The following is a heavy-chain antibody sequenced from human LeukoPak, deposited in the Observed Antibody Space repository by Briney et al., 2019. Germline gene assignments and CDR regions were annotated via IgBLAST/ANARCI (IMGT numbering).Heavy chain of an antibody. Sequence: GPVKVSCKASGYTFTGYYMHWVRQAPGQGLEWIGWINPNSGGTNYAQKFQGRVTMTRDTSISTAYMELSRLRSDDTAVYYCATADPTYYDILTGYPTLFDYWGQGTLVTVSS. CDR3: ATADPTYYDILTGYPTLFDY. V-gene: IGHV1-2*02. D-gene: IGHD3-9*01. CDR1: GYTFTGYY. J-gene: IGHJ4*02. CDR2: INPNSGGT.